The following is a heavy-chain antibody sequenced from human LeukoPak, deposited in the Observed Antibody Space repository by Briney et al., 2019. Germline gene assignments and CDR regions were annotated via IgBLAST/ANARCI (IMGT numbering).Heavy chain of an antibody. CDR2: IGGSGGNT. CDR1: GFTFGSYA. D-gene: IGHD6-19*01. V-gene: IGHV3-23*01. CDR3: AKHPEGIAVAGAYFDY. Sequence: PGGSLRLSCAASGFTFGSYAMSWVRQAPGKGLECVSAIGGSGGNTYYADSVKGRFTISRDNSKNTLYLQMNSLRAEDTAVYYCAKHPEGIAVAGAYFDYWGQGTLVTVSS. J-gene: IGHJ4*02.